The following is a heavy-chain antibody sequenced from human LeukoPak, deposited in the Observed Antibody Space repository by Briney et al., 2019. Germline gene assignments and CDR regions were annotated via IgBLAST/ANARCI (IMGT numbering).Heavy chain of an antibody. Sequence: PSETLSLTCAVYGGSFSGHYWSWIRQPPGKGLEWIGEINHSGSTNYNPSLKSRVTISVDTSKNQFSLKLSSVTAADTAVYYCAREITKIVVVPWFDPWGQGTLVTVSS. CDR1: GGSFSGHY. D-gene: IGHD3-22*01. CDR3: AREITKIVVVPWFDP. J-gene: IGHJ5*02. V-gene: IGHV4-34*01. CDR2: INHSGST.